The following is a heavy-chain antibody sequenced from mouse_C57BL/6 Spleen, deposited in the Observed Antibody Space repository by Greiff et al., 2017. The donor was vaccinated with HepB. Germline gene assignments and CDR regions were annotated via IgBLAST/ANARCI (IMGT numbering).Heavy chain of an antibody. J-gene: IGHJ2*01. V-gene: IGHV1-52*01. CDR1: GYTFTSYW. D-gene: IGHD2-5*01. Sequence: QVQLQQPGAELVRPGSSVKLSCKASGYTFTSYWMHWVKQRPIQGLEWIGNIDPSDSETHYNQKFKDKATLTVDKSSITAYRQLSSLTSEDSAVYYCASMGYSNRFDYWGQGTTLTVSS. CDR3: ASMGYSNRFDY. CDR2: IDPSDSET.